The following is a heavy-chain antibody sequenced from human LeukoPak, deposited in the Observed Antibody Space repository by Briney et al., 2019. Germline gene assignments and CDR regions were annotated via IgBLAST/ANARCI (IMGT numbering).Heavy chain of an antibody. CDR1: GYSFTSYW. V-gene: IGHV5-51*01. CDR2: IYPGDSGT. J-gene: IGHJ1*01. D-gene: IGHD6-13*01. Sequence: GESLKISCKGSGYSFTSYWIVWVRQMPGKGLEWMGIIYPGDSGTRYSPSFQGQVTISADKSITTAYLQWSSLKASDTAIYYCARRAVAAAGENAEYFQHWGQGTLVTVSS. CDR3: ARRAVAAAGENAEYFQH.